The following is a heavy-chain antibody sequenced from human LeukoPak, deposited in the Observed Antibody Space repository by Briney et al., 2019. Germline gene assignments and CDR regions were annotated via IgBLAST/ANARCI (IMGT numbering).Heavy chain of an antibody. J-gene: IGHJ4*02. CDR3: AKNGQDWGYAHIDY. CDR1: GFTFSSYS. V-gene: IGHV3-21*04. CDR2: ISSSSSYI. D-gene: IGHD7-27*01. Sequence: GGSLRLSCAASGFTFSSYSMNWVRQAPGKGLEWVSSISSSSSYIYYADSVKGRFTISRDNSKNTLYLQINSLRAEDTAVYYCAKNGQDWGYAHIDYWGQGTLVTVSS.